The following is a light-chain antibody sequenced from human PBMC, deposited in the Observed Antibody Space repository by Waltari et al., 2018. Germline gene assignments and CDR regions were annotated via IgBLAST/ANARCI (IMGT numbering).Light chain of an antibody. V-gene: IGLV1-40*01. J-gene: IGLJ1*01. Sequence: QSVLTQPPSVSGAPGQRVTISCTGSSSNIGAGSDVHWYQHLPRTAPKLLIYDNCNLPAGVADRFSASKSGTSASLAITGLQAEDEADYYCQSYDSLSDSYVFGTGTKVTVL. CDR3: QSYDSLSDSYV. CDR2: DNC. CDR1: SSNIGAGSD.